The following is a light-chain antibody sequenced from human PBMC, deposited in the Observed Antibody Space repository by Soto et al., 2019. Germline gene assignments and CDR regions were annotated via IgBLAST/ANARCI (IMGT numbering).Light chain of an antibody. CDR3: HQYNSWPPGT. CDR1: QSISRS. V-gene: IGKV3-15*01. CDR2: DAS. Sequence: EIVLTQSPAILSVSPGERATLSCRASQSISRSLAWYQQKPGQAPRLLISDASTRATGIPARFSGSGSGTEFPLTISSPQSEDFALYYCHQYNSWPPGTFGQGTKVEIK. J-gene: IGKJ2*01.